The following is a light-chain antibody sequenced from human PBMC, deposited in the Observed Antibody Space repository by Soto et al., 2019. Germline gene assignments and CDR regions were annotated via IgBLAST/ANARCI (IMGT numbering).Light chain of an antibody. V-gene: IGKV1-5*01. CDR3: QQYDSDSLT. J-gene: IGKJ1*01. CDR1: QSISYW. Sequence: DIQMTQSPPTLSAAVGDRVTITCRASQSISYWLAWYQQKPGKAPKLLIYDVSSLESGVPSRFRGSGSGTEFTLTISSLQPDDSATYFCQQYDSDSLTFGQGTKVDIK. CDR2: DVS.